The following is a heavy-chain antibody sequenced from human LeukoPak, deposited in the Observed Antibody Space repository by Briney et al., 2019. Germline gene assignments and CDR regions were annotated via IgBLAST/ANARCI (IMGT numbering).Heavy chain of an antibody. CDR1: GGSISSGGYY. CDR2: IYHSGST. D-gene: IGHD3-3*01. Sequence: SETLSLTCTVSGGSISSGGYYWSWIRQPPGKGLEWIGYIYHSGSTYYNPSLKSRVTISVDTSKNQFSLKLSSVTAADTAVYYCARRRMYYDFWSGYWGYFDYWGQGTLVTVSS. V-gene: IGHV4-30-2*01. CDR3: ARRRMYYDFWSGYWGYFDY. J-gene: IGHJ4*02.